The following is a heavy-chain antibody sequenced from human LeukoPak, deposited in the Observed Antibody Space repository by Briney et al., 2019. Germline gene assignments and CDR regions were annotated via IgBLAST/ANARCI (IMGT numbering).Heavy chain of an antibody. CDR2: IYHSGST. Sequence: SQTLSLTCAVSGGSISSGGYSWSWIRQPPGKGLEWIGYIYHSGSTYYNPSLKSRITISVDRSKNQFSLKLSSVTAADTAVYYCARRETYYYDSSGYFDYWGQGTLVTVSS. J-gene: IGHJ4*02. V-gene: IGHV4-30-2*01. D-gene: IGHD3-22*01. CDR1: GGSISSGGYS. CDR3: ARRETYYYDSSGYFDY.